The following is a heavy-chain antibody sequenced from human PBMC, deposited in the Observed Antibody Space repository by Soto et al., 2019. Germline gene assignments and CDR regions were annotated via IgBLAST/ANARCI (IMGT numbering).Heavy chain of an antibody. CDR2: TYYRSKWYN. D-gene: IGHD6-19*01. CDR1: GDSVSSNSAA. J-gene: IGHJ4*02. CDR3: ARDPGIAVAGRDYYFDY. Sequence: SPTLSLTCAISGDSVSSNSAAWNWIRQSPSKGLEWLGRTYYRSKWYNDYAVSVKSRITINPDTSKNQFSLQLNSVTPEDTAVYYCARDPGIAVAGRDYYFDYWGQGTLVTVSS. V-gene: IGHV6-1*01.